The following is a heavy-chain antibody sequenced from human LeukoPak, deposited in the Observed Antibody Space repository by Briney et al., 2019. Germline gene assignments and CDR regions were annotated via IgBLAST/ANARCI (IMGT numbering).Heavy chain of an antibody. CDR2: ISSNGGST. Sequence: PGGSLRLSCAASGFTFSSYAMHWVRQAPGKGLEYVSAISSNGGSTYYADSVKGRFTISRDNSKNTLYLQMYSLRAEDTAVYYCAKDDSGWFDYWGQGTLVTVSS. CDR3: AKDDSGWFDY. D-gene: IGHD6-19*01. J-gene: IGHJ4*02. V-gene: IGHV3-64*04. CDR1: GFTFSSYA.